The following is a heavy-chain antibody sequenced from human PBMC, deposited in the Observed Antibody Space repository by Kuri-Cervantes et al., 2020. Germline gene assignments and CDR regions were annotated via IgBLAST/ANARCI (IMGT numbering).Heavy chain of an antibody. CDR2: ICSEGSQK. V-gene: IGHV3-30*02. D-gene: IGHD6-13*01. CDR1: RFSLRDYD. CDR3: AKSISWPYDAFDI. J-gene: IGHJ3*02. Sequence: GESLKISCAAPRFSLRDYDMHWVRQAPGKGLEWVAVICSEGSQKHYADSVKGRFAISRDNSKNTLYLQMNSLRAEDTAVYYCAKSISWPYDAFDIWGQGTMVTVSS.